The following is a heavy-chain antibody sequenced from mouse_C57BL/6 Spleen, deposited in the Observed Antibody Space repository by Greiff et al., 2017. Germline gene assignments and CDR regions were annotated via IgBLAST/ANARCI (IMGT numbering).Heavy chain of an antibody. CDR3: ARWSLDY. Sequence: QVQLKESGPELVKPGASVKISCKASGYSFTSYYIHWVKQRPGQGLEWIGWIYPGSGNTKYNEKFKGKATLTADTSSSTAYMQLSSLTSEDSAVYYCARWSLDYWGQGTTLTVSS. CDR2: IYPGSGNT. CDR1: GYSFTSYY. V-gene: IGHV1-66*01. J-gene: IGHJ2*01.